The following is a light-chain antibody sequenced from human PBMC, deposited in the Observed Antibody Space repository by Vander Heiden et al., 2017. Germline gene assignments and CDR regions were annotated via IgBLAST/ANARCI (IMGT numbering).Light chain of an antibody. V-gene: IGKV4-1*01. CDR3: QQYYSTPTWT. Sequence: DVVLTQSPDSLAVSLGDRANTNCKSSHSVFFRANNKNYLAWYQQKPGQPPRLLIYWASTRESGVPDRFSGSGSGTDFTLTISSLQAEDVAVYFCQQYYSTPTWTFGQGTKVEIK. J-gene: IGKJ1*01. CDR1: HSVFFRANNKNY. CDR2: WAS.